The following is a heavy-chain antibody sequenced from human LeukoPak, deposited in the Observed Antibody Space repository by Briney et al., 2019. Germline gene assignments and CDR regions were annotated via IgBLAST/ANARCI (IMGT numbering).Heavy chain of an antibody. CDR1: GFTFSSYS. V-gene: IGHV3-21*01. Sequence: SGGSLRLSCAASGFTFSSYSMNWVRQAPGKGLEWVSSISSSSSYIYYADSVKGRFTISRDNAKNSLCLQMNSLRAEDTAVYYCARDGADYGDYGNWGQGTLVTVSS. CDR3: ARDGADYGDYGN. J-gene: IGHJ4*02. D-gene: IGHD4-17*01. CDR2: ISSSSSYI.